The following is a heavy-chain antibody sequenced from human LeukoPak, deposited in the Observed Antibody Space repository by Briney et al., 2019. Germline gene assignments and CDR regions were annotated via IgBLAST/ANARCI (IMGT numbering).Heavy chain of an antibody. J-gene: IGHJ4*02. CDR3: VRGPHYGAYTDYFDY. V-gene: IGHV3-7*01. CDR1: GFTFSRHW. CDR2: IKQDGNEN. D-gene: IGHD4-17*01. Sequence: GGSLRLSCAASGFTFSRHWMSWVRQAPGKGLEWVATIKQDGNENDYVDSVKGRFTISRDDATNSLYLQMNSLRVEDTALYYCVRGPHYGAYTDYFDYWGRGTLVTVSS.